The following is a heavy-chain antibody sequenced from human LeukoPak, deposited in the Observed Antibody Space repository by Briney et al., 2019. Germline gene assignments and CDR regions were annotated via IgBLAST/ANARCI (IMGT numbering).Heavy chain of an antibody. D-gene: IGHD1-26*01. CDR3: AGGNPSGRPGIGFDY. CDR2: VHYSETS. Sequence: SETLSLTCTVSSGSSSSYYWSWIRQPPGKVLEWIGHVHYSETSRYNPSLESRVSITVDTSKNHFSLRLSSVTAADTAVYYCAGGNPSGRPGIGFDYWGQGALVTVSS. J-gene: IGHJ4*02. CDR1: SGSSSSYY. V-gene: IGHV4-59*01.